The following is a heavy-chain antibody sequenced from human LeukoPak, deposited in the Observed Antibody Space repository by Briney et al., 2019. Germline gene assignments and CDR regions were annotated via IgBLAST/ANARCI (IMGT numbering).Heavy chain of an antibody. Sequence: SETLSLTCTVSGDSISRYYWSWIRQPAGKGLEWIGRIHNGGIITYNPSLKSRVTMSIDTSNNQFSLRLRFVTAADTAVYYCARDSGTTGEVKFDPWGQGTLVTVSS. J-gene: IGHJ5*02. CDR1: GDSISRYY. CDR3: ARDSGTTGEVKFDP. V-gene: IGHV4-4*07. D-gene: IGHD3-10*01. CDR2: IHNGGII.